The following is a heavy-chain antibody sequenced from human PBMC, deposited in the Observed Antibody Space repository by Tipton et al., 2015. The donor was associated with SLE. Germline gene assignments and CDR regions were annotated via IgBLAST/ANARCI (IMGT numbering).Heavy chain of an antibody. D-gene: IGHD6-19*01. CDR3: ARDLGQWLAHDAFDI. CDR1: GGSISSYY. V-gene: IGHV4-4*09. Sequence: TLSLTCTVSGGSISSYYWSWIRQPPGKGLEWIGYIYTSGSTNYNPSLKSRVTISVDTSKNQFSLKLSSVTAADTAVYYCARDLGQWLAHDAFDIWGQGTMVTVSS. CDR2: IYTSGST. J-gene: IGHJ3*02.